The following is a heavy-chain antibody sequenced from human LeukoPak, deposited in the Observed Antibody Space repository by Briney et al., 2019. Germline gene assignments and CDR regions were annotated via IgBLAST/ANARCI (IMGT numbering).Heavy chain of an antibody. CDR1: GGSISSSSYY. Sequence: SETLSLTCTVSGGSISSSSYYWGWIRQPPGKGLEWIGSIYYSGSTYYNPSLKSRVTISVDTSKNHFSLKLSSVAAADTAVYYCARGIGEQHYTYFHHWGQGTLVTVSA. J-gene: IGHJ1*01. D-gene: IGHD1/OR15-1a*01. V-gene: IGHV4-39*02. CDR2: IYYSGST. CDR3: ARGIGEQHYTYFHH.